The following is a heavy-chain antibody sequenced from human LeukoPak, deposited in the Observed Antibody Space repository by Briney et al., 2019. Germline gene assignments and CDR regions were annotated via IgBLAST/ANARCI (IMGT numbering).Heavy chain of an antibody. CDR1: GFTFSSYA. Sequence: HPGGSLRLSCAASGFTFSSYAMSWVRQAPGKGLEWVSAISGSGGSTYYADSVKGRFTISRDNSKNTLYLQMNSLRAEDTAVYYCAKSRVNDILTGYYGGGENYWYFDLWGRGTLVTVSS. CDR3: AKSRVNDILTGYYGGGENYWYFDL. V-gene: IGHV3-23*01. D-gene: IGHD3-9*01. CDR2: ISGSGGST. J-gene: IGHJ2*01.